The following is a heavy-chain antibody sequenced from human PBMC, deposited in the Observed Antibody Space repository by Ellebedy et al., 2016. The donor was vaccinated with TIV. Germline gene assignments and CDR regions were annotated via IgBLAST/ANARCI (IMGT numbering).Heavy chain of an antibody. CDR1: GFTFNSYG. D-gene: IGHD2-21*02. Sequence: GESLKISCAASGFTFNSYGMHWVRQTAGKGLEWVAFLRYDGTKKYYAESVKGRFTISRDNSKNTLYLQMNSLRAEDTAVYYCVVTVTASLDNWGQGTLVTVSS. CDR3: VVTVTASLDN. J-gene: IGHJ4*02. V-gene: IGHV3-30*02. CDR2: LRYDGTKK.